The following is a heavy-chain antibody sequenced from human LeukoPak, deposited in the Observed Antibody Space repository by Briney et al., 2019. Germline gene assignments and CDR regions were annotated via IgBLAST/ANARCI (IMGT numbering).Heavy chain of an antibody. J-gene: IGHJ4*02. CDR3: ARDLCGGDCYPYYFDY. V-gene: IGHV3-9*01. CDR1: GFTFDDYA. CDR2: ISWNSGSI. Sequence: ALPLSCAASGFTFDDYAMHWGRRAPGKGRGWVSGISWNSGSIGYADSVKGRFTISRDNAKTSLYLQMNSLRAEDTAVYYCARDLCGGDCYPYYFDYWGQGTLVTVS. D-gene: IGHD2-21*01.